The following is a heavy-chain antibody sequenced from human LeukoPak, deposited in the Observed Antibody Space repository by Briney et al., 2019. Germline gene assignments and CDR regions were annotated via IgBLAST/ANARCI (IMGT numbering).Heavy chain of an antibody. Sequence: SETLSLTCAVYGGSFSGYYWSWISQPPGKGLEWIGEINHSGSTNYNPSPKSRVTISVDTSKNQFSLKLSSVTAADTAVYYCARAEMATYPPDYWGQGTLVTVSS. CDR1: GGSFSGYY. CDR2: INHSGST. CDR3: ARAEMATYPPDY. J-gene: IGHJ4*02. V-gene: IGHV4-34*01. D-gene: IGHD5-24*01.